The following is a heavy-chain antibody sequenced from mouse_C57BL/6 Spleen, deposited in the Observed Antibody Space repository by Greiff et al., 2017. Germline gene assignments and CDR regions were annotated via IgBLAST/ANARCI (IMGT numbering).Heavy chain of an antibody. V-gene: IGHV1-82*01. D-gene: IGHD2-3*01. CDR1: GYAFSSSW. Sequence: QVQLQQSGAELMKPGASVKLSCKATGYAFSSSWMNWVKQRPGKGLEWIGRIYPGDGGTNYNGKFKGKAKLTAEKSSSTAYMQLSSLTSEDSAVYFCARGWLLFYAMDYWGQGTSVTVSS. CDR3: ARGWLLFYAMDY. J-gene: IGHJ4*01. CDR2: IYPGDGGT.